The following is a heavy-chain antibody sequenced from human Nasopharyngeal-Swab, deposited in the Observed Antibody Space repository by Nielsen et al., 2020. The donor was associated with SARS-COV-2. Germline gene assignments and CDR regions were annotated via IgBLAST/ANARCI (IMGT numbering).Heavy chain of an antibody. Sequence: GESLKISCAASGFTVSSSYMSWVRQAPGKGLEWVSTIHSDGNTYFADSVRGRFSSYRDNYRNTLSLEMNSLRAEDTAVYYCATAYVYDWGQGTLVTVSS. CDR1: GFTVSSSY. J-gene: IGHJ4*02. V-gene: IGHV3-53*01. D-gene: IGHD3-10*02. CDR2: IHSDGNT. CDR3: ATAYVYD.